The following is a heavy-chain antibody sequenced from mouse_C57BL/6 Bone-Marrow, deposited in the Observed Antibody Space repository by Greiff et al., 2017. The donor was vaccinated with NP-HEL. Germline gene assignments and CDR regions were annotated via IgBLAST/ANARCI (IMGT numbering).Heavy chain of an antibody. V-gene: IGHV5-9-1*02. Sequence: EVQLVESGEGLVKPGGSLKLSCAASGFTFSSYAMSWVRQTPEKRLEWVAYISSGVDYIYYADTVKGRFTISRDNARNTLYLQMSSLKSEDTAMYYCTKKGDYYGSSYGAMDYWGQGTSVTVSS. D-gene: IGHD1-1*01. CDR3: TKKGDYYGSSYGAMDY. CDR2: ISSGVDYI. J-gene: IGHJ4*01. CDR1: GFTFSSYA.